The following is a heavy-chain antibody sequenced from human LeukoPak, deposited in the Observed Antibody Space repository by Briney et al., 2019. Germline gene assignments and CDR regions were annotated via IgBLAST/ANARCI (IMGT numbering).Heavy chain of an antibody. D-gene: IGHD6-13*01. J-gene: IGHJ3*02. CDR2: INPNSGGT. V-gene: IGHV1-2*02. Sequence: ASVKVSCKSSGYTVTGYFMHWVRQAPGQGLEWMGWINPNSGGTNYAQKFQGRVTMTRDTSISTAYMELRRLRYDDTAVYYCATAVIVAVFGDAFDIWGQGTLVTVSS. CDR1: GYTVTGYF. CDR3: ATAVIVAVFGDAFDI.